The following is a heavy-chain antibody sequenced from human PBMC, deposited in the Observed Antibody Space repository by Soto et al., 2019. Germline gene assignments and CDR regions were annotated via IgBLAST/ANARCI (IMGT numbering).Heavy chain of an antibody. J-gene: IGHJ5*02. CDR2: VYYTGST. V-gene: IGHV4-30-4*01. CDR1: GASIRSTDYY. CDR3: VRTAREGAVAPHWFDR. Sequence: PSETLSLTCTVSGASIRSTDYYWSCIRQAPGKGLEGVGYVYYTGSTYYNPSLMSRLTISVDTSKNQFSLKLTSVTAAETAVYYCVRTAREGAVAPHWFDRWGQGTQVTVSS. D-gene: IGHD2-21*02.